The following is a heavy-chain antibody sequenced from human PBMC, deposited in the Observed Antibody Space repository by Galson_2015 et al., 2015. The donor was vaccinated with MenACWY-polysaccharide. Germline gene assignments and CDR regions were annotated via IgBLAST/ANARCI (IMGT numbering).Heavy chain of an antibody. CDR3: ARDQSSSGWYKGTTNQDY. D-gene: IGHD6-19*01. CDR2: ISAYNGNT. V-gene: IGHV1-18*01. J-gene: IGHJ4*02. Sequence: SVKVSCKASGYTFTSYGISWVRQAPGQGLEWMGWISAYNGNTNYAQKLQGRVTMTTDTSTSTAYMELRSLRSDDTAVYYCARDQSSSGWYKGTTNQDYWGQGTLVTVSS. CDR1: GYTFTSYG.